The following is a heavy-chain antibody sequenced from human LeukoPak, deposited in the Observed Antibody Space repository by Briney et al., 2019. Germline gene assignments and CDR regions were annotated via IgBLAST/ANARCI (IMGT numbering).Heavy chain of an antibody. CDR1: GFTFSSYA. D-gene: IGHD5-18*01. Sequence: PGRSLRLSCAASGFTFSSYAMHWVRQAPGKGLEWVAVISYDGSNKYYADSVQGRFTISRDNAKNSLYLQMNSLRAEDTAVYYCVRGTGNRDGYVDHWGQGTLVTVSS. V-gene: IGHV3-30-3*01. CDR3: VRGTGNRDGYVDH. CDR2: ISYDGSNK. J-gene: IGHJ4*02.